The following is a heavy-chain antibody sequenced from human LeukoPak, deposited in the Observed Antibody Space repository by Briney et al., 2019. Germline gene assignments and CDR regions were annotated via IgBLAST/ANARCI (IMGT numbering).Heavy chain of an antibody. Sequence: QAVGFLRLSCAASGFTFSSYSMNWVRQAPGKGLEWVSYISSSSSAIYYADSVKGRFTISRDNAKNSLYLQMNSLRDEDTAFYYCARGLTTVTRSPFDYWGQGTLVTVSS. D-gene: IGHD4-17*01. CDR2: ISSSSSAI. V-gene: IGHV3-48*02. CDR3: ARGLTTVTRSPFDY. CDR1: GFTFSSYS. J-gene: IGHJ4*02.